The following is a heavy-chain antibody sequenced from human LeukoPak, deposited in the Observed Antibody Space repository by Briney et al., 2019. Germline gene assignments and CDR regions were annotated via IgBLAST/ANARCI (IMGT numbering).Heavy chain of an antibody. CDR2: IKTDGSEK. Sequence: GGSLRRSCSASGFTFSSFGMHWVRQAPGKGLQWVANIKTDGSEKYYVDSVKGRFTISRDNAKNSLYLQMNSLRAEDTAVYYCATYSSLNRREFQFWGQGTLLTVSS. CDR3: ATYSSLNRREFQF. V-gene: IGHV3-7*01. J-gene: IGHJ1*01. CDR1: GFTFSSFG. D-gene: IGHD3-22*01.